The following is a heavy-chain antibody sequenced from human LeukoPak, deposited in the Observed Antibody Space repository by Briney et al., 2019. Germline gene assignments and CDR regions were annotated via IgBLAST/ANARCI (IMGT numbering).Heavy chain of an antibody. CDR1: GFTFGSYS. V-gene: IGHV3-48*01. CDR3: AREVSYGEDFDY. D-gene: IGHD5-18*01. CDR2: ISSSSSTI. Sequence: GGSLRLSCAASGFTFGSYSMNWVRQAPGKGLEWVSSISSSSSTIYYADSVKGRFTTSRDNAKNSLYLQMNSLRAEDTAVYYCAREVSYGEDFDYWGQGTLVTVSS. J-gene: IGHJ4*02.